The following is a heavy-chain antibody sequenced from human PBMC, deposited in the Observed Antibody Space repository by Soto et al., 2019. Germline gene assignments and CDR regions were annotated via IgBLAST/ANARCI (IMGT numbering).Heavy chain of an antibody. J-gene: IGHJ4*02. CDR1: GGSISSSSYY. D-gene: IGHD2-15*01. CDR2: IYYSGST. V-gene: IGHV4-39*01. CDR3: ARHTPAISISDH. Sequence: PSETLSLTCTVSGGSISSSSYYWGWIRQPPGKGLEWIGSIYYSGSTYYKPSLKSRVNISVDTSKNQFSLKLRSVTAADTALYYCARHTPAISISDHWGQGTLVTVSS.